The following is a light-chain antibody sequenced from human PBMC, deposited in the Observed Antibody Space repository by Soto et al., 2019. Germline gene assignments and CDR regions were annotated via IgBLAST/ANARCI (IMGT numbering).Light chain of an antibody. Sequence: DIQMTQSPSSLSASIGDKVTITCRASQGIGNFLAWYQQKPGKPPKLLMYAASSLQSGGPSRFSGSGVGTDFTLTISSLQPEDVASYYCQKYDSAPWTVGQGTKVEIK. V-gene: IGKV1-27*01. CDR3: QKYDSAPWT. CDR2: AAS. CDR1: QGIGNF. J-gene: IGKJ1*01.